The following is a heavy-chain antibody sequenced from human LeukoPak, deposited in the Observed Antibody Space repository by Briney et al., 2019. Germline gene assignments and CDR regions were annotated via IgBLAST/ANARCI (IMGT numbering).Heavy chain of an antibody. CDR3: ARVGYYDFWSGYSGDLWSSLYPDNWFDP. Sequence: SETLSLTCTVSGGSISSGGYSWSWIRQHPGKGLEWIGYIYYSGSTYYNPSLKSRVTISVDTPKNQFSLKLSSVTAADTAVYYCARVGYYDFWSGYSGDLWSSLYPDNWFDPWGQGTLVTVSS. V-gene: IGHV4-31*03. J-gene: IGHJ5*02. D-gene: IGHD3-3*01. CDR2: IYYSGST. CDR1: GGSISSGGYS.